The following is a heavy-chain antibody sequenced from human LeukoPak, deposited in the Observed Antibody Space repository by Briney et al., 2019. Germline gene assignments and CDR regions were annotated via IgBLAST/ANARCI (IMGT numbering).Heavy chain of an antibody. D-gene: IGHD2-15*01. Sequence: GGSLRLSCAASGFTFSTYSMNWVRQALGKGLEGVSYISSTGLTIYYADSVKGRFTISRDNARNSLYLQMNSLRAEDTAVYYCASVVGGATVYYAYGMDVWGQGTTVTVSS. V-gene: IGHV3-48*04. CDR3: ASVVGGATVYYAYGMDV. CDR2: ISSTGLTI. J-gene: IGHJ6*02. CDR1: GFTFSTYS.